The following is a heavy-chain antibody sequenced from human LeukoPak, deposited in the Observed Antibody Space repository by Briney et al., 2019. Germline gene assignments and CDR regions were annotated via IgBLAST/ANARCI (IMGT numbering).Heavy chain of an antibody. CDR3: ARDIVVAYYFDY. D-gene: IGHD2-15*01. V-gene: IGHV4-4*07. J-gene: IGHJ4*02. CDR1: GGSISSYY. Sequence: PSGTLSLTCSVSGGSISSYYWSWIRQPAGKGLESIGRIYPNGNTNYNPSLRGRVTISVDTSKNQFSLKLSSVTAADTAVYYCARDIVVAYYFDYWGQGTLVTVSS. CDR2: IYPNGNT.